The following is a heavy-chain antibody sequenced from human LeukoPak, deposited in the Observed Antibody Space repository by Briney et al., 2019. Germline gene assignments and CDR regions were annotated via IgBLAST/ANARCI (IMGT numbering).Heavy chain of an antibody. CDR2: INPNSGGT. CDR1: GYTFTAFY. J-gene: IGHJ4*02. V-gene: IGHV1-2*02. D-gene: IGHD5-24*01. CDR3: AKEADGYNY. Sequence: GASVKVSCKASGYTFTAFYIHWVRQAPGQGLEWMGWINPNSGGTNYAQKFQGRVTMTRDTSISTAYLDLSRLRSDYTAVYYCAKEADGYNYWGQGTLVTVSS.